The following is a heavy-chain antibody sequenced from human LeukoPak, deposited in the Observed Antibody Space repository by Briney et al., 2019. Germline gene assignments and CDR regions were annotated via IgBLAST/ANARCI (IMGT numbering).Heavy chain of an antibody. Sequence: SVKVSCKASGGTFSRYAISWLRQAPGQGLEWMGGITPMFGTANYAHKFQGRVTITAHESSSTAYMELRSLRSVDTAVYYCARDASIYDNSAYYYLWWGQGTLVTVSS. V-gene: IGHV1-69*13. D-gene: IGHD3-22*01. J-gene: IGHJ4*02. CDR1: GGTFSRYA. CDR2: ITPMFGTA. CDR3: ARDASIYDNSAYYYLW.